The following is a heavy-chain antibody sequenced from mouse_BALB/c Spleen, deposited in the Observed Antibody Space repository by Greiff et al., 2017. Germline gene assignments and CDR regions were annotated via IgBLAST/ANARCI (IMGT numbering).Heavy chain of an antibody. CDR2: ISSGGSYT. Sequence: DVKLVESGGGLVKPGGSLKLSCAASGFTFSSYAMSWVRQSPEKRLEWVAEISSGGSYTYYPDTVTGRFTISRDNAKNTLYLEMSSLRSEDTAMYYCAREGNSLPYFDYWGQGTTLTVSS. V-gene: IGHV5-9-4*01. D-gene: IGHD1-2*01. J-gene: IGHJ2*01. CDR3: AREGNSLPYFDY. CDR1: GFTFSSYA.